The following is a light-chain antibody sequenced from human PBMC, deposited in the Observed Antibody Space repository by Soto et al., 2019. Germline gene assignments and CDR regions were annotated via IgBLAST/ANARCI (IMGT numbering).Light chain of an antibody. CDR3: QQRSAGVT. CDR1: QSVSSY. Sequence: EIVFTQCPATLSLSPGERATLSCRASQSVSSYLAWYQQKPGQAPRLLIYGVSTGATGIPDGFSGSGSGADFTLTISSLEPEDFAVYYCQQRSAGVTFGQGTKVDI. CDR2: GVS. V-gene: IGKV3-11*01. J-gene: IGKJ1*01.